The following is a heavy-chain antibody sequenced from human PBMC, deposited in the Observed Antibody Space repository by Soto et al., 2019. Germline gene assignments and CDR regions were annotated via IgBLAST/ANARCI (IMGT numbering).Heavy chain of an antibody. CDR2: IYYSGST. J-gene: IGHJ6*02. D-gene: IGHD3-3*01. CDR1: SISSSSYY. CDR3: ARQYYDFWSGYYSSLTYYYYYGMDV. V-gene: IGHV4-39*01. Sequence: SISSSSYYWGWIRQPPGKGLEWIGSIYYSGSTYYNPSLKSRVTISVDTSKNQFSLKLSSVTAADTAVYYCARQYYDFWSGYYSSLTYYYYYGMDVWGQGTTVTVSS.